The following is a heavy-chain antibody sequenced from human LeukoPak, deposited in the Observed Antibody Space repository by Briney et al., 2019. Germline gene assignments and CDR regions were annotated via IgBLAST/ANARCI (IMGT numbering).Heavy chain of an antibody. V-gene: IGHV1-8*01. J-gene: IGHJ5*02. CDR2: MDPNSGNT. CDR3: ARGYCNGGSCYRDQGWFDP. Sequence: GASVKVSCKASGYTFTSYNINWVRQATGQGLEWMGWMDPNSGNTGYAQKFQGRVTMTRNTSMSTAYMDLSSLRSEDTAVYYCARGYCNGGSCYRDQGWFDPWGQGTLVTVSS. CDR1: GYTFTSYN. D-gene: IGHD2-15*01.